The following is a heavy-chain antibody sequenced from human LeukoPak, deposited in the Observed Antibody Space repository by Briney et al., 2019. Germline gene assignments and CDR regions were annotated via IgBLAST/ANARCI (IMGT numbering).Heavy chain of an antibody. CDR1: GFTFSDYY. J-gene: IGHJ4*02. V-gene: IGHV3-11*06. CDR3: ARGGIGYGDYDIPEDY. CDR2: ISSSSSYT. D-gene: IGHD4-17*01. Sequence: GGSLRLSCAASGFTFSDYYMSWIRQAPGKGLEWVSYISSSSSYTNYADSVKGRFTISRDNAKNSLYLQMNSLRAEDTAVYYCARGGIGYGDYDIPEDYWGQGTLVTVSS.